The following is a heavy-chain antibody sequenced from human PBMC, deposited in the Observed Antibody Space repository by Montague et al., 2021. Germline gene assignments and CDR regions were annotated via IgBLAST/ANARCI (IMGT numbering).Heavy chain of an antibody. D-gene: IGHD6-13*01. Sequence: PALVKPTQTLTLTCTFSGFSISTSRVGVGWIRQPPGKALEWLALIYWDDEKRYSPSLKRRLTITKDTSKNQVVLTMTNIDPVDTGTYYCAHRVVWAAGQNRFRPGGQGTLVTVSS. CDR2: IYWDDEK. V-gene: IGHV2-5*02. CDR1: GFSISTSRVG. CDR3: AHRVVWAAGQNRFRP. J-gene: IGHJ5*02.